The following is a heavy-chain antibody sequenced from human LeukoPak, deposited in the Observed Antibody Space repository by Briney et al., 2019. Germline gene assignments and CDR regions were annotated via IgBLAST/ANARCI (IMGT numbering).Heavy chain of an antibody. CDR2: INQDGTKI. V-gene: IGHV3-7*03. Sequence: PGGSLRLSCVVSGSMFRNYWMSWLRQAPGKGPEWVANINQDGTKIFEVDFMKGRFTLSRDNAKKSLYLEMNTLRAEDTAIYYCACPYRSRFDYWGQGTLVTVSS. CDR1: GSMFRNYW. CDR3: ACPYRSRFDY. D-gene: IGHD6-13*01. J-gene: IGHJ4*02.